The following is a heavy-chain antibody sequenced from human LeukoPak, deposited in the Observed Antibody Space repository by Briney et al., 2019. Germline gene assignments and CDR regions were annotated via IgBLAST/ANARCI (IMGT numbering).Heavy chain of an antibody. D-gene: IGHD2-2*01. J-gene: IGHJ4*02. CDR1: GFTFNSFM. CDR3: ARGYCSSTTCSFRRYFDY. CDR2: ISNSGDST. Sequence: GGSLRLSCAGSGFTFNSFMMHWVRQAPGEGLEYVSAISNSGDSTYYVNSVKDRFTISRDNSKNTLYLQMGSLRGEDMAVYYCARGYCSSTTCSFRRYFDYWGQGALVTVSS. V-gene: IGHV3-64*01.